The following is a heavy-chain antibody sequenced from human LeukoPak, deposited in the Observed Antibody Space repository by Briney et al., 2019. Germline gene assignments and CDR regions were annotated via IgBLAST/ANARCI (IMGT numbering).Heavy chain of an antibody. V-gene: IGHV1-8*01. J-gene: IGHJ5*02. CDR3: ARVVRGVNWFDP. CDR1: GYTFTSYD. CDR2: MNPNSGNT. Sequence: ASVKVSCKASGYTFTSYDINWVRQATGQGLEWMGWMNPNSGNTGYAQKFQGRVTMNRNTSISTAYMELSSLRSEDTAVYYCARVVRGVNWFDPWGQGTLVTVSS. D-gene: IGHD3-10*01.